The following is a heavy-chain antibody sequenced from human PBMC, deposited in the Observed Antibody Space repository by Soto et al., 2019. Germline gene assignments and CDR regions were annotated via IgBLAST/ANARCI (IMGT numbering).Heavy chain of an antibody. CDR2: IYYSGST. CDR1: CGSISSGGYY. D-gene: IGHD5-18*01. J-gene: IGHJ6*02. CDR3: ARDTVRGYNTYYYYGMDL. Sequence: SEPLSLTCTVSCGSISSGGYYWSFIRQRPLKVLEWIGYIYYSGSTYYNPSLKSRVTISVDTSKNQFSLKLSSVTAADTAVYYCARDTVRGYNTYYYYGMDLWGQGTTITVSS. V-gene: IGHV4-31*03.